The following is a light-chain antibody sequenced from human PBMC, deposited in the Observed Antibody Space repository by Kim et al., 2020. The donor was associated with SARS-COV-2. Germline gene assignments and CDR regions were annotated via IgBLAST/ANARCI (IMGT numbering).Light chain of an antibody. CDR2: DTF. Sequence: VSPGERATPSCRAGRGVASAFAWDQQKPGQAPRRLIYDTFSRATGIPARCRASGSGTDFTLTISSLEPEDFAVYYCQQRGNWPLTFGQGTKVDIK. CDR3: QQRGNWPLT. V-gene: IGKV3-11*01. J-gene: IGKJ1*01. CDR1: RGVASA.